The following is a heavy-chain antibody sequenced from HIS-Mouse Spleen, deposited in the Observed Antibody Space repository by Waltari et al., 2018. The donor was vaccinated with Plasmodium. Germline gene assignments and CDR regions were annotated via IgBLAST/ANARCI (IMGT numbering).Heavy chain of an antibody. D-gene: IGHD7-27*01. CDR1: GGSFSGYY. CDR2: INHRVSP. V-gene: IGHV4-34*01. Sequence: QVQLQQWGAGLLKPSETLSLTCAVYGGSFSGYYWSWIRQPPGKGLEWIGEINHRVSPNYNPSLKRRVTRSVDTSKNQFSLKLSSVTAADTAVYYCARGQLGPNWYFDLWGRGTLVTVSS. CDR3: ARGQLGPNWYFDL. J-gene: IGHJ2*01.